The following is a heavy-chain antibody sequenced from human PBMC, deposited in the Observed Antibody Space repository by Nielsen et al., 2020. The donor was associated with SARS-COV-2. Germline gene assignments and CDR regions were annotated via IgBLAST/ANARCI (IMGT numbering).Heavy chain of an antibody. CDR1: GFTFSSYA. CDR2: ISYDGSNK. CDR3: ARVPYVFTTDYWYFDL. D-gene: IGHD3-22*01. V-gene: IGHV3-30*14. Sequence: GESLKISCAASGFTFSSYAMHWVRQAPGKGLEWVAVISYDGSNKYYADSVKGRFTISRENAKNSLYLQMNSLRAGDTAVYYCARVPYVFTTDYWYFDLWGRGTLVTVSS. J-gene: IGHJ2*01.